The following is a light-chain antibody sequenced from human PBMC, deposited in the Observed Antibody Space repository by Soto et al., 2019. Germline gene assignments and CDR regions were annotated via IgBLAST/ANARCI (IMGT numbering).Light chain of an antibody. V-gene: IGKV3D-15*01. CDR3: QQYNNWDLT. Sequence: EIVMTQSPATLSVSPGERATLSCRASQSVSSNLAWYQQKPGQAPRLLIYGASTRATGIPARFSGSGSGTEFTLTISSLKSEDFAVYYCQQYNNWDLTFGGGTKVEVK. CDR2: GAS. CDR1: QSVSSN. J-gene: IGKJ4*01.